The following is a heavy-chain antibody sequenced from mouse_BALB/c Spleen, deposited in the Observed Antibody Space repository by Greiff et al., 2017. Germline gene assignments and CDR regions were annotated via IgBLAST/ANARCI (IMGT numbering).Heavy chain of an antibody. CDR3: ARSYYYGSSYVYAMDY. Sequence: VKLMESGPGLVAPSQSLSITCTVSGFSLTSYGVHWVRQPPGKGLEWLGVIWAGGSTNYNSALMSRLSISKDNSKSQVFLKMNSLQTDDTAMYYCARSYYYGSSYVYAMDYWGQGTSVTVSS. D-gene: IGHD1-1*01. J-gene: IGHJ4*01. CDR2: IWAGGST. V-gene: IGHV2-9*02. CDR1: GFSLTSYG.